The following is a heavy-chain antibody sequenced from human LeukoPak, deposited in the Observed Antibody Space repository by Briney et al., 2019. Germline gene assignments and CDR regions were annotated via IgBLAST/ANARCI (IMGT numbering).Heavy chain of an antibody. CDR1: GYTLTELS. D-gene: IGHD5-18*01. CDR3: ARDRWGYSYGYILDY. CDR2: FDPEDGET. J-gene: IGHJ4*02. V-gene: IGHV1-24*01. Sequence: ASVKVSCKVSGYTLTELSMHWVRQAPGKGLEWMGGFDPEDGETIYAQKFQGRVTMTRDTSTSTVYMELSSLRSEDTAVYYCARDRWGYSYGYILDYWGQGTLVTVSS.